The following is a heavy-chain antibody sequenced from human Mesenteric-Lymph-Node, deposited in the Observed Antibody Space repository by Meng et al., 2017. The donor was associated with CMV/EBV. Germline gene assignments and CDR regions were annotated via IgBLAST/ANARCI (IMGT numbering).Heavy chain of an antibody. Sequence: APGGIFSSYAISWVRQAPGQGLEWMGGIIPMFGIGNYAQKFQGRVTIIADKSTSTVYMEVSSLRSEDTAVYYCARGGSGTYIPRFDLWGQGTLVTVSS. CDR1: GGIFSSYA. V-gene: IGHV1-69*17. CDR2: IIPMFGIG. J-gene: IGHJ5*02. CDR3: ARGGSGTYIPRFDL. D-gene: IGHD3-10*01.